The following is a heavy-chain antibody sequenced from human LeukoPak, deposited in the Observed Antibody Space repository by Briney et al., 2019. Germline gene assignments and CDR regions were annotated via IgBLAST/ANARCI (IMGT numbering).Heavy chain of an antibody. D-gene: IGHD4-11*01. V-gene: IGHV4-38-2*02. Sequence: PSETLSLTCTVSTYSITNGFYWGWIRQPPGKGLEWIGSIHHSGSTYYNPSLKSRFIISLDRSKNQFSLKLTSVTAADTAVYYRARDDYRNYLFDPWGQGTLVTVSS. CDR3: ARDDYRNYLFDP. CDR2: IHHSGST. J-gene: IGHJ5*02. CDR1: TYSITNGFY.